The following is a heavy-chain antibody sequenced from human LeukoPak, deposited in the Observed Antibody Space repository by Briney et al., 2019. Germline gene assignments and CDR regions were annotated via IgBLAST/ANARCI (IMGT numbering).Heavy chain of an antibody. D-gene: IGHD3-22*01. CDR2: ISAFNGNT. V-gene: IGHV1-18*01. Sequence: ASVKVSCKASGYTFTSYGISWVRQAPGQGLEWMGWISAFNGNTNYAQKLQGRVTMTTDTSTSTAYMELRSLRSDDTAVYYCARVHYYDSSGYSDYWGLGTLVTVSS. CDR3: ARVHYYDSSGYSDY. J-gene: IGHJ4*02. CDR1: GYTFTSYG.